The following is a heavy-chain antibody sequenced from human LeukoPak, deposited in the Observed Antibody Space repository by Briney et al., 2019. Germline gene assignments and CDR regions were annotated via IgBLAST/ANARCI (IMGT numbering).Heavy chain of an antibody. CDR1: GGSIXXXXXX. D-gene: IGHD3-10*01. J-gene: IGHJ5*02. V-gene: IGHV4-39*01. CDR2: XXXSGST. CDR3: ARRFDYYASGSLNWFDP. Sequence: SETLSLXCXVSGGSIXXXXXXXDWIRQPPXXXXXXXXXXXXSGSTYYNPSLKSRXXXSVXTSKNQFSLKLNSVTXXDTALYYCARRFDYYASGSLNWFDPWGQGTLVTVSS.